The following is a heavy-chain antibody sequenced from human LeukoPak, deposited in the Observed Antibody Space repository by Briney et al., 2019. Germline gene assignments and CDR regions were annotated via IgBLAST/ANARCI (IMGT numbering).Heavy chain of an antibody. CDR1: GFTFSSYA. J-gene: IGHJ4*02. Sequence: GGSLRLSCAASGFTFSSYAMSWVRQAPGKGLEWVSAISGSGGNTYYADSVKGRFTISRDNSKSTLYLQMNSLRAEDTAVYYCAKDQYGGNPQYYFDYWRQRTLVTVSS. CDR2: ISGSGGNT. D-gene: IGHD4-23*01. V-gene: IGHV3-23*01. CDR3: AKDQYGGNPQYYFDY.